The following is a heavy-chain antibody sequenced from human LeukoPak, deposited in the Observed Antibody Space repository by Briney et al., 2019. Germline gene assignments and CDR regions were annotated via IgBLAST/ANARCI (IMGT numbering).Heavy chain of an antibody. CDR3: ATVRPIFGVDTHDGFDI. D-gene: IGHD3-3*01. Sequence: ASVKVSCKVSGYTLTELSMHWVRQAPGKGLEWMGGFDPEDGEIIYAQKFQGRVTMTEDTSTDTAYMELSSLRSEDTAVYYCATVRPIFGVDTHDGFDIWGHGTMVTVSS. CDR1: GYTLTELS. J-gene: IGHJ3*02. CDR2: FDPEDGEI. V-gene: IGHV1-24*01.